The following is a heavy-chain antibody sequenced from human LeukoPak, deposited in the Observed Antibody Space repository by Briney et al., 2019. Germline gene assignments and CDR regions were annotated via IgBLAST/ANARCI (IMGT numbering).Heavy chain of an antibody. CDR3: ARVGSKYSSSWYILDY. D-gene: IGHD6-13*01. CDR2: ISYDGSNK. J-gene: IGHJ4*02. V-gene: IGHV3-30*04. Sequence: GGSLRLSCAASGFTFSSYAMHWVRQAPGKGLQSVAVISYDGSNKYYADSVKGRFTISRDNSKNTLYLQMNSLRAEDTAVYYCARVGSKYSSSWYILDYWGQGTLVTVSS. CDR1: GFTFSSYA.